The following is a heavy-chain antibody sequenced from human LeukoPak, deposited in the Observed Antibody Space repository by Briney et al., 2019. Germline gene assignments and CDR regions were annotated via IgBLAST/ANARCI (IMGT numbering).Heavy chain of an antibody. D-gene: IGHD1-14*01. CDR2: ISGSSSNI. CDR1: GFTFTFYT. V-gene: IGHV3-21*01. Sequence: GGSLRLSCAASGFTFTFYTMNWVRQAPGKGLEWVSSISGSSSNIYYVDSVKGRFTISRDNAKNSLYLQMNSLRAEDTAVYYCARDLNLDYWGQGTLVTVSS. J-gene: IGHJ4*02. CDR3: ARDLNLDY.